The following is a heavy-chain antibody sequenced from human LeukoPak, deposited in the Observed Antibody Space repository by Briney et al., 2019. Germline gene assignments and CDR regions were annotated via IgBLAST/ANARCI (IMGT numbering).Heavy chain of an antibody. CDR1: GFTFSSYG. V-gene: IGHV3-30*02. J-gene: IGHJ4*02. CDR3: AKALTGYFDWLSLSH. Sequence: PGGSLRLSCAASGFTFSSYGMHWVRQAPGKGLEWVAFIRYDGSNKYYADSVKGRFTISRDNSKNTLYLQMNSLRAGDTAVYYCAKALTGYFDWLSLSHWGQGTLVTVSS. CDR2: IRYDGSNK. D-gene: IGHD3-9*01.